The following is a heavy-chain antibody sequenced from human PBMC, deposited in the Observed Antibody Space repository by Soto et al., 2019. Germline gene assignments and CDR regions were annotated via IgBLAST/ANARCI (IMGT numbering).Heavy chain of an antibody. Sequence: SETLSLTCTVSGASMNNYYWTWIRQPPGKGLEWIGYIYYSGSTIYNPSLESRVTISVDTSKNQFSLKLTSVTAADAALYYCADLTWSGYYLPWGQGTLVTVSS. CDR3: ADLTWSGYYLP. CDR1: GASMNNYY. D-gene: IGHD3-3*01. CDR2: IYYSGST. V-gene: IGHV4-59*08. J-gene: IGHJ4*02.